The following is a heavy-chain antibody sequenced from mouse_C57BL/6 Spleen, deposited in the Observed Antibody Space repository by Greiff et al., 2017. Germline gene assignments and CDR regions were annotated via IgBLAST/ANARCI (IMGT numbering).Heavy chain of an antibody. CDR2: ISYDGSN. CDR1: GYSITSGYY. Sequence: ESGPGLVKPSQSLSLTCSVTGYSITSGYYWNWIRQFPGNKLEWMGYISYDGSNNYNPSLKNRISITRDTSKNQFFLKLNSVTTEDTATYYCARAGYDYGFAYWGQGTLVTVSA. J-gene: IGHJ3*01. V-gene: IGHV3-6*01. CDR3: ARAGYDYGFAY. D-gene: IGHD2-4*01.